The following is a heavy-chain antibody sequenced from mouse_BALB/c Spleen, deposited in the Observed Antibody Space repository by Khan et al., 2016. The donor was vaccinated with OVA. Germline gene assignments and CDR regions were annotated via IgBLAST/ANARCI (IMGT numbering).Heavy chain of an antibody. Sequence: QVQLQQSGPELVKPGASVKMSCKASGYTFTDYVINWVKQRTGQGLEWIGDIYPGSGSTYYNEKFKGKAKLTADKSPNTAYMQLSRLTCEDSAVYFCARGGYSVFAYWGQGTLVTVSA. CDR1: GYTFTDYV. V-gene: IGHV1-77*01. CDR2: IYPGSGST. J-gene: IGHJ3*01. D-gene: IGHD1-1*01. CDR3: ARGGYSVFAY.